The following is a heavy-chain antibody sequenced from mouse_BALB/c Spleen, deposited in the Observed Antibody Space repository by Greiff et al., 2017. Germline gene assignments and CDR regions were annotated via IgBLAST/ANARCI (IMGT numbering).Heavy chain of an antibody. V-gene: IGHV4-1*02. CDR3: ARRSYGNAAWFAY. D-gene: IGHD2-1*01. Sequence: EVKLMESGGGLVQPGGSLKLSCAASGFDFSRYWMSWVRQAPGKGLEWIGEINPDSSTINYTPSLKDKFIISRDNAKNTLYLQMSKVRSEDTALYYCARRSYGNAAWFAYWGQGTLVTVSA. CDR2: INPDSSTI. CDR1: GFDFSRYW. J-gene: IGHJ3*01.